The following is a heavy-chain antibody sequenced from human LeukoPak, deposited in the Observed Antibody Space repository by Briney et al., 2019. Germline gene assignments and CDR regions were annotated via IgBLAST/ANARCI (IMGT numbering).Heavy chain of an antibody. J-gene: IGHJ5*02. V-gene: IGHV3-48*03. CDR3: VGDDAWSSRAWFDP. Sequence: GGSLRLSCAASGFTFSTFEMNWVRQAPGKGLEWISYISSSGSHIYYADSVKGRSTVSTDNAKNPVYLQMNSLRVEDTAIYYCVGDDAWSSRAWFDPWGQGTLVTVS. CDR2: ISSSGSHI. D-gene: IGHD6-13*01. CDR1: GFTFSTFE.